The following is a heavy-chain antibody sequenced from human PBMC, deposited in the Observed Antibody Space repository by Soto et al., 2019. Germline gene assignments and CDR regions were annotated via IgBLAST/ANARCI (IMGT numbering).Heavy chain of an antibody. J-gene: IGHJ5*02. CDR1: GFTFSSYA. D-gene: IGHD2-15*01. CDR2: ISGSGGST. CDR3: AKVGFIVVVVAAHTWFDP. Sequence: EVQLLESGGGLVQPGGSLRLSCAASGFTFSSYAMSWVRQAPGKGLEWVSAISGSGGSTYYADSVKGWFTISRDNSKNPLYLQMHSLRAEDTAVYYCAKVGFIVVVVAAHTWFDPWGQGTLVTVSS. V-gene: IGHV3-23*01.